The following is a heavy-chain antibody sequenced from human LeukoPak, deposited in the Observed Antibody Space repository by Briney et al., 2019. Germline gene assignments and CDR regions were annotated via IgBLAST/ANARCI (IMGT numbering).Heavy chain of an antibody. V-gene: IGHV4-34*01. Sequence: SETLSLTCAVYGGSFSGYYWSWIRQPPGKGLEWIGEINHSGSTNYNPSLKSRVTISVDTSKNQFSLKLGSVTAADTAVYYCARSIKGSPDIVLMVYATENAFDIWGQGTMVTVSS. CDR2: INHSGST. D-gene: IGHD2-8*01. CDR1: GGSFSGYY. CDR3: ARSIKGSPDIVLMVYATENAFDI. J-gene: IGHJ3*02.